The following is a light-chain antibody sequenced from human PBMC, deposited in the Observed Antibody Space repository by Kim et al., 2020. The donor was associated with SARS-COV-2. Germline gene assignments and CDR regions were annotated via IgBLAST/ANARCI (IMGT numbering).Light chain of an antibody. CDR2: KAS. V-gene: IGKV1-5*03. CDR1: QSISSW. CDR3: QQYKSYPLT. Sequence: DIQMTQSPSTLSASVGDRVTITCRASQSISSWLALYQQKAGNAPKFLIHKASTLESVVPSRFSGSGSGTEFTLTISSLQPDDFATYYCQQYKSYPLTFGRGTKLEIK. J-gene: IGKJ4*01.